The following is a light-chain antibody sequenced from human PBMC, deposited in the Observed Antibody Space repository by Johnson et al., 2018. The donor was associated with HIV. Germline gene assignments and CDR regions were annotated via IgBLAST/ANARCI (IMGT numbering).Light chain of an antibody. Sequence: QSVLTQPPSVSAAPGQKVTISCSGSSSNIVNNYVSWYQQLPGTAPKLLIYENNKRPSGIPDRSSGSKSGTSATLGITGLQTGDEADYYCGTWDSSLSAEVFGTGTKVTVL. CDR2: ENN. CDR1: SSNIVNNY. CDR3: GTWDSSLSAEV. J-gene: IGLJ1*01. V-gene: IGLV1-51*02.